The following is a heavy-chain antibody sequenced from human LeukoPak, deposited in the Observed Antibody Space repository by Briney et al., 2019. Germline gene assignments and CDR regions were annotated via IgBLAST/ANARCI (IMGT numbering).Heavy chain of an antibody. CDR1: GFTFTTAW. Sequence: PGGSLRLSCAASGFTFTTAWMSWVRQAPGKGLEWVSYISHTGTTMYYADSVKGRFTLSRDNARNSLYLQMNSLRAEDTAVYYCARGHWGLDSWGQGTLVTVSS. CDR2: ISHTGTTM. D-gene: IGHD7-27*01. CDR3: ARGHWGLDS. V-gene: IGHV3-11*04. J-gene: IGHJ4*02.